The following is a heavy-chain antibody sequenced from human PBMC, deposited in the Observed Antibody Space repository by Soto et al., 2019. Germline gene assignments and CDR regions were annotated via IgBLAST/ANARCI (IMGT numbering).Heavy chain of an antibody. D-gene: IGHD3-22*01. CDR2: ISGRGGST. Sequence: EVQLLESGGGLVQPGGSLRLSCAASGFTFSSYAMSWVRQTPGKGLEWVSGISGRGGSTYYADSVKGRFTISRDSSKNTLYLQMNSLRAEDTAVYYCAKSFYDRSGFVDYWGQGTLVTVSS. CDR3: AKSFYDRSGFVDY. CDR1: GFTFSSYA. J-gene: IGHJ4*02. V-gene: IGHV3-23*01.